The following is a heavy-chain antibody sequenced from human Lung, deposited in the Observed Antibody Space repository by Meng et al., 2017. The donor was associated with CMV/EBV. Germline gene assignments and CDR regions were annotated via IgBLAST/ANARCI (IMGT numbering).Heavy chain of an antibody. CDR1: GYTXTAYY. CDR3: ARADCSSNNCYAPEARPFDY. Sequence: ASXXVSXKASGYTXTAYYMHWVRQAPGQGLEWMGWINHNSGGTNYAQKFQGRVTMTRDTSISTVYMELSRLRSDETAAYYCARADCSSNNCYAPEARPFDYWXQGTXVTVSS. CDR2: INHNSGGT. D-gene: IGHD2-2*01. J-gene: IGHJ4*02. V-gene: IGHV1-2*02.